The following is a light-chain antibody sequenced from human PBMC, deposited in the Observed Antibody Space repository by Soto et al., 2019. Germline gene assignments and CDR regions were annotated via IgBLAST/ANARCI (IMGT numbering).Light chain of an antibody. CDR3: QQYDRWPPNYT. CDR1: QSVSSN. CDR2: RAS. Sequence: EIVMTQSPATLSVSPGERVTLSCRASQSVSSNLVWYQQKPGQAHRLLIYRASIRATGIPARFSGSGSGTEFTLTISSLQSEDFAVYYCQQYDRWPPNYTFGQGTKV. J-gene: IGKJ2*01. V-gene: IGKV3-15*01.